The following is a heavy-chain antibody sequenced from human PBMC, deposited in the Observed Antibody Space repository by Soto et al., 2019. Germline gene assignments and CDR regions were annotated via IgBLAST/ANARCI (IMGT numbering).Heavy chain of an antibody. D-gene: IGHD3-16*01. CDR2: IYWNSNRI. CDR1: GFTSDDYA. Sequence: EVKLVESGGGLVQPGRPLRLSCVASGFTSDDYAMHWVRQAPGKGLEWVSGIYWNSNRIDYGDSVKGRFTVSRDNAKNSLYLQMNSLRPEDTAIYYCVKDVLPGGADYWGQGTLVTVSS. J-gene: IGHJ4*02. V-gene: IGHV3-9*02. CDR3: VKDVLPGGADY.